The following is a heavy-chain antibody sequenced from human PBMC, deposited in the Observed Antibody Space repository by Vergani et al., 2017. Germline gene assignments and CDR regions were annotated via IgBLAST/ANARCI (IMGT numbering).Heavy chain of an antibody. Sequence: AQLVESGGGAVQPGGSLRLSCAASGFTFRSYGIHWVRQAPGKGLEWVAFIQYDAGNKYYADSVKGRFTISRDNSKNTLYLQMNSLRAEDTAVYYCAKDFAHFLTGLSPFGYFDYWGQGILVTVSS. D-gene: IGHD3/OR15-3a*01. V-gene: IGHV3-30*02. CDR3: AKDFAHFLTGLSPFGYFDY. CDR2: IQYDAGNK. CDR1: GFTFRSYG. J-gene: IGHJ4*02.